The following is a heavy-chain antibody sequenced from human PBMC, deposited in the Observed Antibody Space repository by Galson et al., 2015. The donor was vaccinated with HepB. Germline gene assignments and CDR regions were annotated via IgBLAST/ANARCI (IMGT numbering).Heavy chain of an antibody. Sequence: WVRQAPGQGLEWMGWISAYNGNTNYAQKLQGRVTMTTDTSTSTAYMELRSLRSDDTAVYYCARDLRGGMVFGVVILFDYWGQGTLVTVSS. V-gene: IGHV1-18*01. J-gene: IGHJ4*02. CDR2: ISAYNGNT. D-gene: IGHD3-3*01. CDR3: ARDLRGGMVFGVVILFDY.